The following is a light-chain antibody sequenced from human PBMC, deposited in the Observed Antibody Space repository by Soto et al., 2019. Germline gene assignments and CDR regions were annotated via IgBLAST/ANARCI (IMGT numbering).Light chain of an antibody. Sequence: QSALTQPASVSGSPGQSITISCTGTSSDVGGYNYVSWYQQHPGKAPKPMIYEVSNRPSGVSNRFSGSESGNTAFLTISGLQAEDEADYYCSSYTSSSTLVFGGGTKLTVL. CDR1: SSDVGGYNY. CDR3: SSYTSSSTLV. J-gene: IGLJ2*01. CDR2: EVS. V-gene: IGLV2-14*01.